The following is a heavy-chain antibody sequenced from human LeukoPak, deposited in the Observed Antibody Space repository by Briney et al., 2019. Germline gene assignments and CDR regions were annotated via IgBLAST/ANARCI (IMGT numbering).Heavy chain of an antibody. CDR2: ISSSSSYI. CDR1: GFTFSSYS. J-gene: IGHJ4*02. Sequence: GGSLRLSCAASGFTFSSYSMNWVRQAPGKGLEWVSSISSSSSYIYYADSVKGRFTISRDNAKNSLYLQMNSLRAEDTAVYYCARSGLWFGESLWGQGTLVTVSS. V-gene: IGHV3-21*01. D-gene: IGHD3-10*01. CDR3: ARSGLWFGESL.